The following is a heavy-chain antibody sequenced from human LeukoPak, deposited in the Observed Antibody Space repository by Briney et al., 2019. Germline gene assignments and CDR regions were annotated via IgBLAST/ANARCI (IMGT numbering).Heavy chain of an antibody. D-gene: IGHD6-19*01. Sequence: SVKVSCKASGGTFSSYAISWVRQAPGQGLEWMGGIIPIFGTANYAQKFQGRVTITADESTSSAYMELSSLRSEDTAVYYCAKSHSSGWYYYFDYWGQGTLVTVSS. V-gene: IGHV1-69*13. CDR3: AKSHSSGWYYYFDY. J-gene: IGHJ4*02. CDR1: GGTFSSYA. CDR2: IIPIFGTA.